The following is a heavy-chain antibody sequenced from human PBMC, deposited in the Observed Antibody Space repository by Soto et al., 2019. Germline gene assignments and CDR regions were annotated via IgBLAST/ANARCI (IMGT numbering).Heavy chain of an antibody. J-gene: IGHJ4*02. Sequence: EVQLLESGGGLVQPGGSLRLSCAASGFTFSSYAMGWVHQAPGKGLELVSTISAGGGRTYYADSVKGRFTISRDNSKDTLYLQMNSLRADDRAVYYCTKGYYYDPCGYFDSWGLGTLVTVSS. CDR3: TKGYYYDPCGYFDS. CDR1: GFTFSSYA. CDR2: ISAGGGRT. V-gene: IGHV3-23*01. D-gene: IGHD3-22*01.